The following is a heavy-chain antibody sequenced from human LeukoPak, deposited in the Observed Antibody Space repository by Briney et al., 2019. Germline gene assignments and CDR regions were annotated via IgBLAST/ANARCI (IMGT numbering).Heavy chain of an antibody. V-gene: IGHV1-18*01. CDR2: ISAYNGNT. D-gene: IGHD2-2*01. J-gene: IGHJ6*02. CDR3: ARDIVVVPAAHASYYYYGMDV. CDR1: GYTFTSYG. Sequence: ASVKVSCKASGYTFTSYGISWVRQAPGQGLEWMGWISAYNGNTNYAQKLQGRVTMTTDTSTCTAYMELRSLRSDDTAVYYCARDIVVVPAAHASYYYYGMDVWGQGTTVTVSS.